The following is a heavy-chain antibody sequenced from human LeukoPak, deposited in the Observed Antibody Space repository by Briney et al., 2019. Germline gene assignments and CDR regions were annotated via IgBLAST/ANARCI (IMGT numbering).Heavy chain of an antibody. CDR2: ICGSSRSSDGGAM. D-gene: IGHD6-19*01. CDR3: AKTYSSGWYYFDY. Sequence: GGSLRLSCTASGFTFSTYIMNWVRQAPGRGLEWVSYICGSSRSSDGGAMQYAASVKGRFTISRDNSKNTLYLQMNSLRAEDTAVYYCAKTYSSGWYYFDYWGQGTLVTVSS. J-gene: IGHJ4*02. CDR1: GFTFSTYI. V-gene: IGHV3-23*01.